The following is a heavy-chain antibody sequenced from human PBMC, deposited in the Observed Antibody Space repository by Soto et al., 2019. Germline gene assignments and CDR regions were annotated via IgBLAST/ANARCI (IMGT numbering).Heavy chain of an antibody. J-gene: IGHJ3*02. CDR2: ISSSSSYI. CDR1: GFTFSSYS. V-gene: IGHV3-21*01. Sequence: EVQLVESGGGLVKPGGSLRLSCAASGFTFSSYSMNWVRQAPGKGLEWVSSISSSSSYIYYADSVKGRFTISRDNAKNSLYLKMNSLRAEDTAVYYCARDFAVLGEGYCSGGSCYYDAFDIWGQGTMVTVSS. CDR3: ARDFAVLGEGYCSGGSCYYDAFDI. D-gene: IGHD2-15*01.